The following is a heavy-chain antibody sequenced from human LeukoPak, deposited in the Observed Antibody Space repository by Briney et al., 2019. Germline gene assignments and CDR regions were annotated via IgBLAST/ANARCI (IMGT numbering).Heavy chain of an antibody. CDR1: GGSISSYY. V-gene: IGHV4-4*07. J-gene: IGHJ6*03. Sequence: SETLSLTCTVSGGSISSYYWSWIRQPAGKGLEWIGCIYTSGSTNYNPSLKSRVTMSVDTSKNQFSLKLSSVTAADTAVYYCARYFSQWLGNYYYYYMDVWGKGTTVTVSS. CDR2: IYTSGST. D-gene: IGHD6-19*01. CDR3: ARYFSQWLGNYYYYYMDV.